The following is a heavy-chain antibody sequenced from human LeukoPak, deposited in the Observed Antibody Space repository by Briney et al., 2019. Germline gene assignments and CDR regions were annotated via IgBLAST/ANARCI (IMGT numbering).Heavy chain of an antibody. V-gene: IGHV4-38-2*02. CDR1: GYSISSGYY. Sequence: PSETLSLTCAVSGYSISSGYYWGWIRQPPGQGLEWIGSIYHSGSTYYNPSLKSRVTLSVDTSKNQFSLKLSSVTAADTAVYYCAREGYGEINCSGGSCYFRGMDVWGKGTTVTVSS. J-gene: IGHJ6*04. CDR3: AREGYGEINCSGGSCYFRGMDV. D-gene: IGHD2-15*01. CDR2: IYHSGST.